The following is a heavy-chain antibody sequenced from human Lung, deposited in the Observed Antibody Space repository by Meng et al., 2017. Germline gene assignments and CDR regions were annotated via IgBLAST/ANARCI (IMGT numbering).Heavy chain of an antibody. J-gene: IGHJ4*02. D-gene: IGHD6-6*01. Sequence: HVQLVHSGAAVKKHWASVKVSCKASGYSFTCCGISWVRQAPGQGLEWLGWTSAYSGYTNYAQKLQGRVTMTTDTSTSTAYMELRSLSSDDTALYYCARNSSSSVVDYWGQGTLVTVSS. CDR3: ARNSSSSVVDY. CDR2: TSAYSGYT. CDR1: GYSFTCCG. V-gene: IGHV1-18*01.